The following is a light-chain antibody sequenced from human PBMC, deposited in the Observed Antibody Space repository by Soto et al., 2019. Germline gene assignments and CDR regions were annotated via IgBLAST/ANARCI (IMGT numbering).Light chain of an antibody. CDR1: QSVSSS. V-gene: IGKV3-11*01. CDR2: DAS. Sequence: EIVLTQSPATLSLSPGERATLSCRASQSVSSSLAWYQQKSGQAPRLLIYDASNRATGIPARFSGSGSGTDFTLTISSLEPEDFAVYYCQHRSNLPITFGQGTRLEIK. J-gene: IGKJ5*01. CDR3: QHRSNLPIT.